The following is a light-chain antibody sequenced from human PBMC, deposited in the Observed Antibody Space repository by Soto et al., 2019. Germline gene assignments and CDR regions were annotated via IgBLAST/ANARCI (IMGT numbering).Light chain of an antibody. Sequence: EIVMTQSPATLSVSTGERATLSCRASQSVSSNLAWYQQKPGQAPRLLIYGASTRATGIPARFSGSGSGTEFTLTISSLQSEDFAVYYCQQYNNWPPEYTFGQGTKVDIK. V-gene: IGKV3-15*01. CDR2: GAS. CDR3: QQYNNWPPEYT. J-gene: IGKJ2*01. CDR1: QSVSSN.